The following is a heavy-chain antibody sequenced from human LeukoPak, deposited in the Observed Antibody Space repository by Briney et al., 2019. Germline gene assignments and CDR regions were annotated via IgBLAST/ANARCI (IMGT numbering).Heavy chain of an antibody. D-gene: IGHD6-13*01. CDR3: ARGVTRYSSSWSYFDY. V-gene: IGHV1-2*02. J-gene: IGHJ4*02. CDR1: GYTFTGYF. Sequence: ASVKVSCKASGYTFTGYFLHWVRQAPGQGLEWMGWLNPNSGGTNYAQKFQGRVTMTRDTSISTAYMELSRLRSDDTAVYYCARGVTRYSSSWSYFDYWGQGTLVTVSS. CDR2: LNPNSGGT.